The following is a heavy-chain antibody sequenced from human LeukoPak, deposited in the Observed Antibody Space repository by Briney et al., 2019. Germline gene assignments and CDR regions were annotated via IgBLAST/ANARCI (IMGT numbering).Heavy chain of an antibody. CDR3: ASHGGSGSYPPVRDDP. CDR2: TFSSGTT. D-gene: IGHD3-10*01. Sequence: SETLSLTCTVSGGSMSSSSYYWAWIRQTPGKGLEWIGSTFSSGTTYYNPSLKSRVTISVDTSKNQFSLKLNSVTAADTAVFYCASHGGSGSYPPVRDDPWGQGTLVTVSS. CDR1: GGSMSSSSYY. J-gene: IGHJ5*02. V-gene: IGHV4-39*01.